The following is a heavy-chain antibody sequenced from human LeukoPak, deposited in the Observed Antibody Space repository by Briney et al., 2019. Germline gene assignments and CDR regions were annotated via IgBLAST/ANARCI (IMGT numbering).Heavy chain of an antibody. Sequence: GGSLRLSCAASGFTFSNAWMSWVRQAPGRGLGWVGRIKRKGDDGTIDYAAPVKGGLSISRDDSKNTLYLQMKSLKSEDTAVYYCTAGTGRSDFDYWGQGTLVTVSS. J-gene: IGHJ4*02. D-gene: IGHD3/OR15-3a*01. CDR1: GFTFSNAW. CDR3: TAGTGRSDFDY. CDR2: IKRKGDDGTI. V-gene: IGHV3-15*01.